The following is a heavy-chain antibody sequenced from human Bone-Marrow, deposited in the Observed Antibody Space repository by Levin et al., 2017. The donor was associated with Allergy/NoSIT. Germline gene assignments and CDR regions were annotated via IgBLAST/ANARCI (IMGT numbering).Heavy chain of an antibody. Sequence: NASETLSLTCAVSGYSISSDYYWGWIRQPPGEGLEWIGNIYHSGSTYYNPSLKTRVTISVDTSKNQFSLKLTSVTAADTAVYYCAREGTPQSWDYWGQGSLVRVSS. D-gene: IGHD1-14*01. V-gene: IGHV4-38-2*02. CDR2: IYHSGST. CDR1: GYSISSDYY. J-gene: IGHJ4*02. CDR3: AREGTPQSWDY.